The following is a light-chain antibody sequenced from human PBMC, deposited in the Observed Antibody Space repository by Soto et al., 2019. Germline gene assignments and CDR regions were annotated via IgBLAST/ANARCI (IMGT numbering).Light chain of an antibody. CDR1: QSVSSSY. CDR3: QQYGSSPRT. J-gene: IGKJ1*01. CDR2: GAS. V-gene: IGKV3-20*01. Sequence: EIVLTQSPGTLSLSPGERATLSCRASQSVSSSYLAWYQQKPGQAPRLLIYGASSRATGLPDRFSGSGSGTDFTLTISSREPEDFAVYYCQQYGSSPRTFVPGTKVEIK.